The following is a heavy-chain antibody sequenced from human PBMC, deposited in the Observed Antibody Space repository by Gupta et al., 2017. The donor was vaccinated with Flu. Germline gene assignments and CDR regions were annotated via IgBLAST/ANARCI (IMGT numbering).Heavy chain of an antibody. J-gene: IGHJ4*02. CDR1: GFSLSTSGMC. V-gene: IGHV2-70*01. CDR2: IDWNDDK. D-gene: IGHD6-13*01. Sequence: QVTLRESGPALVKPTQTLTLTCTFSGFSLSTSGMCVSWIRQPPGKALEWLALIDWNDDKYYSTSLKTRLTISKDTSKNQVVLTMTNMDPVDTATYYCARMVEKYSSSWYYFDYWGQGTLVTVSS. CDR3: ARMVEKYSSSWYYFDY.